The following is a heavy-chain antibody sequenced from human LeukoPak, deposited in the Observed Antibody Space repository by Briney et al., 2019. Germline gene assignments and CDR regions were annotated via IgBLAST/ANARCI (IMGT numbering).Heavy chain of an antibody. CDR3: ASSVVRKEYFDL. V-gene: IGHV4-59*01. CDR1: GGSISSYY. CDR2: IYYSGST. D-gene: IGHD2-2*01. Sequence: SETLSLTCTVSGGSISSYYWSWIRQPPGKGLEWIGYIYYSGSTNYNPSLKSRVTISVDTSKNQFSLKLSSVTAADTAVYYCASSVVRKEYFDLWGRGTLVTVSS. J-gene: IGHJ2*01.